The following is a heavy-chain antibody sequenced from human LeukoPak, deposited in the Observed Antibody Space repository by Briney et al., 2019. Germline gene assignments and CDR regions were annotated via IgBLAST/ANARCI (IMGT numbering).Heavy chain of an antibody. Sequence: GASVKVSCKASGGTFSSYAISWVRQAPGQGLEWMGWINPNSGGTNYAQKFQGRVTMTRDTSISTAYMELSRLRSDDTAVYYCARDLRGGSYGFDYWGQGTLVTVSS. CDR1: GGTFSSYA. CDR3: ARDLRGGSYGFDY. CDR2: INPNSGGT. D-gene: IGHD1-26*01. J-gene: IGHJ4*02. V-gene: IGHV1-2*02.